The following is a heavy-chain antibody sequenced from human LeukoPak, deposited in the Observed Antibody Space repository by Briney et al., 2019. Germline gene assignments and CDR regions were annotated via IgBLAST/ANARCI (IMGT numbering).Heavy chain of an antibody. V-gene: IGHV3-20*04. CDR2: ISRDGGRT. D-gene: IGHD3-3*01. Sequence: PGGSLRLSCAASVFTSGFTFDHYRMNWVRPGPGKWLEWFSRISRDGGRTGYADSVQGRFTISRDNSRNSLHIQMNSLRVEDTAFYYCVKDSNYDFWSGYYKGFDNWGQGTLVTVSS. CDR1: GFTFDHYR. CDR3: VKDSNYDFWSGYYKGFDN. J-gene: IGHJ4*02.